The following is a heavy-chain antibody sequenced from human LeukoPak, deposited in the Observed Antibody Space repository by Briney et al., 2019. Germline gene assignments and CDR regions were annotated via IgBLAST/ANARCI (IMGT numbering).Heavy chain of an antibody. D-gene: IGHD6-6*01. J-gene: IGHJ4*02. Sequence: SVKVSCKASGGTFSSYAISWVRQAPGQGLEWMGGIIPIFGTANYAQKFQGRVTITTDESTSTAYMELSSLRSEDTAVYYCASSPRRYSSSVGGDFDYWGQGTLVTVSS. V-gene: IGHV1-69*05. CDR3: ASSPRRYSSSVGGDFDY. CDR1: GGTFSSYA. CDR2: IIPIFGTA.